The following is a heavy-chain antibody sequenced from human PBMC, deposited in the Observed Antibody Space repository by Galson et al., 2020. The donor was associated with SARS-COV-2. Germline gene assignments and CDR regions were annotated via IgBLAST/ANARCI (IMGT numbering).Heavy chain of an antibody. CDR1: GFTFSIKT. CDR2: ISSDSGSM. J-gene: IGHJ4*02. D-gene: IGHD3-10*01. Sequence: GESLKISCAASGFTFSIKTMDWVRQAPGKGLEWISSISSDSGSMYYADSVKGRFTISRDNAKHSLYLQMNSLIDADTAVYYCARAVWTSGSGTYYNDYWGQGTLVTVSS. V-gene: IGHV3-21*06. CDR3: ARAVWTSGSGTYYNDY.